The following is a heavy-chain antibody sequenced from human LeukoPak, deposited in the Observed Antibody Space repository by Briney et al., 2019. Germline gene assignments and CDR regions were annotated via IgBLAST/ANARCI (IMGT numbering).Heavy chain of an antibody. V-gene: IGHV4-30-2*01. Sequence: SQTLYLTCTVSGGSISSGGYYWSWIRQPPGKGLEWIGYIYHSGSTYYNPSLKSRVTISVDRSKNQFSLKLSSVTAADTAVYYCAREASSSWFLWGRGTLVTVSS. CDR1: GGSISSGGYY. D-gene: IGHD6-13*01. CDR2: IYHSGST. CDR3: AREASSSWFL. J-gene: IGHJ2*01.